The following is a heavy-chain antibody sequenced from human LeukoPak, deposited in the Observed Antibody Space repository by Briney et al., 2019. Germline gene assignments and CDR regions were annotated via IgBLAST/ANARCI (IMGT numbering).Heavy chain of an antibody. V-gene: IGHV4-4*07. J-gene: IGHJ4*01. CDR3: AREGQQRPPDY. D-gene: IGHD6-25*01. Sequence: PSETLSLTCTVSGGSISGYYWSWIRQPAGKGLEWIGRISTSGSTHYSPSLKSRVTMSVDTSRNQFSLNLSSVAAADTAVYYCAREGQQRPPDYWGRGTLVTVSS. CDR2: ISTSGST. CDR1: GGSISGYY.